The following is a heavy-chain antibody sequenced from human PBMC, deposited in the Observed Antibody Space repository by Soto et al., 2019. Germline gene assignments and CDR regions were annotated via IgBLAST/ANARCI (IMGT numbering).Heavy chain of an antibody. V-gene: IGHV1-18*01. J-gene: IGHJ5*02. CDR3: ARVIPGAEAWFDT. D-gene: IGHD2-2*02. CDR1: GNTFTNFG. CDR2: ISAYTDDP. Sequence: ASVKVSCKASGNTFTNFGVTWVRQAPGQGLEWMGWISAYTDDPNYAQKFQGRVTMTIDTSTSTAYLDLRSPTSDDTAVYYCARVIPGAEAWFDTWGQGPLVNVS.